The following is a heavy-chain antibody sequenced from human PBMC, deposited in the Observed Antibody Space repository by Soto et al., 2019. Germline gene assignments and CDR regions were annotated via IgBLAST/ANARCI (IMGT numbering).Heavy chain of an antibody. CDR1: GFTFTSYT. Sequence: GGSLSLSCAASGFTFTSYTMNWVRQAPGKGLEWVSSISSSSDYIYYADSMKGRVTISRDNAKNSLFLDMNSLTGEDTAVYYCARARVYATGPLDFWGRGTLVTVSS. CDR2: ISSSSDYI. D-gene: IGHD6-13*01. V-gene: IGHV3-21*06. CDR3: ARARVYATGPLDF. J-gene: IGHJ4*02.